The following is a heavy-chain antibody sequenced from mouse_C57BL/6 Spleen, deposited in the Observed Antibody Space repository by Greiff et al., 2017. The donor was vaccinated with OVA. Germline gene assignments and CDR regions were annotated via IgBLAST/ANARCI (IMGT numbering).Heavy chain of an antibody. CDR2: ISAGGSYT. V-gene: IGHV5-4*01. D-gene: IGHD1-1*01. CDR3: ALRSTYGRNYFDY. J-gene: IGHJ2*01. Sequence: EVQRVESGGGLVKPGGSLKLSCAASGFTFSSYAMSWVRQTPEKRLEWVATISAGGSYTYYPDNVKGRFTVSRDNAKNNLYLQMSHLKSEDTAMYYCALRSTYGRNYFDYWGQGTTLTVSS. CDR1: GFTFSSYA.